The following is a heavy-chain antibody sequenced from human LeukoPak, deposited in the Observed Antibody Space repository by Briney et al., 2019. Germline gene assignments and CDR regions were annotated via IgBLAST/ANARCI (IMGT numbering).Heavy chain of an antibody. CDR1: GDSFTSYW. CDR2: IYPGDSDT. J-gene: IGHJ3*02. V-gene: IGHV5-51*01. Sequence: GESLKISCKGSGDSFTSYWIGWVRQMPGKGLEWMGIIYPGDSDTRYSPSFQGQVTISADKSISTAYLQWSSLKASDTAMYYCARPYSSGYFVEGAFDIWGQGTMVTVSS. CDR3: ARPYSSGYFVEGAFDI. D-gene: IGHD3-22*01.